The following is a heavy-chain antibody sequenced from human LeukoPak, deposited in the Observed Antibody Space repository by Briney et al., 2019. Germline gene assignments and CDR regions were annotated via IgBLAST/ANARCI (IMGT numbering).Heavy chain of an antibody. Sequence: GGSLRLSCAASGFTFSSYSMNWVRQAPGKGLEWISYISSSSSAIYYADSVKGRSTISRGNAKNSLYLQMNSLRDEDTAVYYCVRDHYYSFDYWGQRTLVTVSS. J-gene: IGHJ4*02. CDR2: ISSSSSAI. V-gene: IGHV3-48*02. D-gene: IGHD2/OR15-2a*01. CDR1: GFTFSSYS. CDR3: VRDHYYSFDY.